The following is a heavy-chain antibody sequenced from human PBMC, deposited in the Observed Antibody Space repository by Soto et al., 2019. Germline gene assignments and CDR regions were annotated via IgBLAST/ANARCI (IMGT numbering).Heavy chain of an antibody. V-gene: IGHV1-69*02. CDR1: GVTFSSYT. J-gene: IGHJ3*01. CDR3: RXLINGDSDVSDF. Sequence: QVQLVQSGAEVRKPGSSVKVSCKASGVTFSSYTISWVRQAPGQGLEWMGRIIPVLGVANYAPKFQGRLTIIADEPTSTVYMDLSSLRSEXTAMXYARXLINGDSDVSDFWGQGTFITVSS. CDR2: IIPVLGVA.